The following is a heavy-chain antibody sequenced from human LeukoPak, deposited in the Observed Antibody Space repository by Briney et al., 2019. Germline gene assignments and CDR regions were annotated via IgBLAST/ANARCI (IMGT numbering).Heavy chain of an antibody. D-gene: IGHD3-22*01. CDR2: IYYSGST. J-gene: IGHJ3*02. CDR1: GGSISSYY. Sequence: KPSETLSLTCTVSGGSISSYYWSWLRQPPGKGLEWIGYIYYSGSTNYNPSLKSRVTISVDTSKNQFSLKLSSVTAADTAVYYCARSYYYDSSGRDAFDIWGQGTMVTVSS. V-gene: IGHV4-59*08. CDR3: ARSYYYDSSGRDAFDI.